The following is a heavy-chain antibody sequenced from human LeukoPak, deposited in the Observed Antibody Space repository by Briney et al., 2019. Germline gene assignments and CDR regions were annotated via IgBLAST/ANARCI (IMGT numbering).Heavy chain of an antibody. V-gene: IGHV1-46*01. CDR1: GYTFTSYY. D-gene: IGHD6-13*01. CDR2: INPSGGST. J-gene: IGHJ3*02. Sequence: ASVKVSCKASGYTFTSYYMHWVRQAPGQGLEWMGIINPSGGSTSYAQKFQGRVTMTRDTSTSTVYMELSSLRSEDMAVYYCARDLPLAAAGNWGVKNAFDIWGQGTMVTVSS. CDR3: ARDLPLAAAGNWGVKNAFDI.